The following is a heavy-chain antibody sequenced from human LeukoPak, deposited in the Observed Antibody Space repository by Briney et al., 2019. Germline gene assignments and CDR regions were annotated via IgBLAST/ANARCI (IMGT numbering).Heavy chain of an antibody. CDR3: ASCSGNCYSFDP. CDR1: GGFISRSSYY. Sequence: SETLSLTCTVSGGFISRSSYYWGCIRQPPGKGLECIGNIYYSGNTYYNPSLESRVTISVDTSQNQFSLKLSSVTAADTAVYYCASCSGNCYSFDPWGQGTLVTVSS. CDR2: IYYSGNT. V-gene: IGHV4-39*01. J-gene: IGHJ5*02. D-gene: IGHD2-21*01.